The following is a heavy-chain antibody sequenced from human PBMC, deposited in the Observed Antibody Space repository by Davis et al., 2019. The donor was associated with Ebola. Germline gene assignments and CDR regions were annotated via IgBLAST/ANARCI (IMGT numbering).Heavy chain of an antibody. V-gene: IGHV1-3*01. Sequence: AASVKVSCKASGYTFTSYAMHWVRQAPGQRLEWMGWINAGNGNTKYSQKFQGRVTITRDTSASTAYMELSNLRSEDTAVYYCARGSVYFRYYYYYYYMDVWGKGTTVTVSS. J-gene: IGHJ6*03. CDR1: GYTFTSYA. CDR3: ARGSVYFRYYYYYYYMDV. D-gene: IGHD2/OR15-2a*01. CDR2: INAGNGNT.